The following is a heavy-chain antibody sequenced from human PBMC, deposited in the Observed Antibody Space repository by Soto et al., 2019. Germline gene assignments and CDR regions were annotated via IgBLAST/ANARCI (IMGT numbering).Heavy chain of an antibody. CDR3: ARVGYCSGGSCLDY. V-gene: IGHV4-59*01. CDR1: GGSISSYY. Sequence: LSLTCTVSGGSISSYYWYWIRQPPGKGLEWIGYIYYSGSTNYNPSLKSRVTISVDTSKNQFSLKLSSVTAADTAVYYCARVGYCSGGSCLDYWGQGTLVTVSS. J-gene: IGHJ4*02. CDR2: IYYSGST. D-gene: IGHD2-15*01.